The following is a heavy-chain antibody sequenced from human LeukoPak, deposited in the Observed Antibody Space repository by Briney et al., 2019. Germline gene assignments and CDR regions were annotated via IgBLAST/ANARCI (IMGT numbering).Heavy chain of an antibody. V-gene: IGHV4-59*08. CDR2: IYYSGST. J-gene: IGHJ4*02. Sequence: SETLSLTCSVSGGSMNSYYWSWIRQSPGKGLEWIGYIYYSGSTNYNPSLKSRVTISVDTSNNQFSLKLSSVTAADTAVYYCARHVWLQPFDYWGQGTLVTVSS. D-gene: IGHD3-9*01. CDR1: GGSMNSYY. CDR3: ARHVWLQPFDY.